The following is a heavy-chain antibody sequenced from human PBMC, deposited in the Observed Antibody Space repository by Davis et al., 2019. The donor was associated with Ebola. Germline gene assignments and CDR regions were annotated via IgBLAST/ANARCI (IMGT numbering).Heavy chain of an antibody. D-gene: IGHD7-27*01. J-gene: IGHJ5*02. Sequence: AASVKVSCKASGYTFTGYYMHWVRQAPGQGLEWMGRINPNSGGTTYAQKFQGRITMTRDTSTSTVYMELSSLISEDTAMYYCTRALGSWGQGTLVTVPP. CDR1: GYTFTGYY. CDR3: TRALGS. V-gene: IGHV1-2*06. CDR2: INPNSGGT.